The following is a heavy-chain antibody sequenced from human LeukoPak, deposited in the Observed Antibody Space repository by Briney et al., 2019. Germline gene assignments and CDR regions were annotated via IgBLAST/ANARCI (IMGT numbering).Heavy chain of an antibody. Sequence: GGSLRLSCAASGFTFSSYSMNWVRQAPGKGLEWVSSISSSSSYIYYADSVKGRFTISRGNAKNSLYLQMNSLRAEDTAVYYCAREGSGSYYIDYWGQGTLVTVSS. V-gene: IGHV3-21*01. CDR1: GFTFSSYS. CDR3: AREGSGSYYIDY. D-gene: IGHD3-10*01. J-gene: IGHJ4*02. CDR2: ISSSSSYI.